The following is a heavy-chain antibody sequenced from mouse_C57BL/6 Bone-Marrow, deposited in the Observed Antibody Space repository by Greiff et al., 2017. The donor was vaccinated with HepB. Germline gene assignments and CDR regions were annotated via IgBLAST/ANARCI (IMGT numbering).Heavy chain of an antibody. D-gene: IGHD3-2*02. Sequence: VQLKESGPELVKPGASVKISCKASGYSFTDYNMNWVKQSNGKSLEWIGVINPNYGTTSYNQKFKGKATLTVDQSSSTAYMQLNSLTSEDSAVYYCARTAAQAYYAMDYWGQGTSVTVSS. V-gene: IGHV1-39*01. CDR2: INPNYGTT. CDR1: GYSFTDYN. CDR3: ARTAAQAYYAMDY. J-gene: IGHJ4*01.